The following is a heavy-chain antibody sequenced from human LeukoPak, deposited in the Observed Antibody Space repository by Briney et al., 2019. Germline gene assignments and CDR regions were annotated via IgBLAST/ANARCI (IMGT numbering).Heavy chain of an antibody. CDR2: IRSKAYGGTT. CDR1: GFTFGDYA. CDR3: TRDGCSSTSCYAYYCYGMDV. Sequence: GGSLRLSCTASGFTFGDYAMGWVRQAPGKGLEWVGFIRSKAYGGTTEYAASVKGRFTISRDDSKSIAYLQMNSLKTEDTAVYYCTRDGCSSTSCYAYYCYGMDVWGQGTTVTVSS. J-gene: IGHJ6*02. V-gene: IGHV3-49*04. D-gene: IGHD2-2*01.